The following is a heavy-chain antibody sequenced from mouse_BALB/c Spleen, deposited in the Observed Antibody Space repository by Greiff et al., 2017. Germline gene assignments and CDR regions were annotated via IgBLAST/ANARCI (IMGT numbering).Heavy chain of an antibody. Sequence: EVKLVESGGGLVKPGGSLKLSCAASGFTFSDYYMYWVRQTPEKRLEWVATISDGGSYTYYPDSVKGRFTISRDNAKNNLYLQMSSLKSEDTAMYYCARDRYGNPYYYAMDYWGQGTSVTVSS. V-gene: IGHV5-4*02. D-gene: IGHD2-10*02. CDR3: ARDRYGNPYYYAMDY. J-gene: IGHJ4*01. CDR1: GFTFSDYY. CDR2: ISDGGSYT.